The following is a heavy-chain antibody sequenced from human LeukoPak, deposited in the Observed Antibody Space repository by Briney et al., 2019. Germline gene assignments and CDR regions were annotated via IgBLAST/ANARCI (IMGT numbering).Heavy chain of an antibody. CDR2: ISYDGSNK. CDR3: ARGLMSSAVAGTDY. V-gene: IGHV3-30*03. D-gene: IGHD6-19*01. Sequence: GGSLRLSCAASGFTFSSYGMHWVRQAPGKELEWVAVISYDGSNKYYADSVKGRFTISRDNSKNTLYLQMNSLRAEDTAVYYCARGLMSSAVAGTDYWGQGTLVTVSS. CDR1: GFTFSSYG. J-gene: IGHJ4*02.